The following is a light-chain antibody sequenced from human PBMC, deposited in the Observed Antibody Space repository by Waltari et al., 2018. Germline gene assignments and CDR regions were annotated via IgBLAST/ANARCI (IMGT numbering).Light chain of an antibody. J-gene: IGLJ3*02. CDR2: YDS. V-gene: IGLV3-21*04. CDR3: QVWDGRTNRPV. Sequence: SYVLTQPPSVSVAPGKTARLTCGGNNIGGKSVHWYQQKPGQAPMVVMYYDSDRPSVILERFAGSESGNRDTRTIRRVEAGDEADYDCQVWDGRTNRPVFGGGTTLTVL. CDR1: NIGGKS.